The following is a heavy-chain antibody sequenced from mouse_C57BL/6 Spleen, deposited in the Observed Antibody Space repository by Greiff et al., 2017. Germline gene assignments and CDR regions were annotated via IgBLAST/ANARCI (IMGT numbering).Heavy chain of an antibody. J-gene: IGHJ2*01. CDR2: ISSGGSYT. CDR1: GFTFSSYG. CDR3: ARHRDGYYCDY. Sequence: EVKLVESGGDLVKPGGSLKLSCAASGFTFSSYGMSWVRQTPDKRLEWIATISSGGSYTYYTDSVKGRFTISRDNAKNTLYLQMSSLESEDTAMYYGARHRDGYYCDYWGQGTTLTVSS. D-gene: IGHD2-3*01. V-gene: IGHV5-6*02.